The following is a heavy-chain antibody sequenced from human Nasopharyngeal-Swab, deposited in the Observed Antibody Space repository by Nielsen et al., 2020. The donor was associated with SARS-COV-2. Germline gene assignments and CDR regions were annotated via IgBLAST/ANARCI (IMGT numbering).Heavy chain of an antibody. CDR1: GASISSSKW. V-gene: IGHV4-4*02. CDR3: ARESPYGYSTDW. J-gene: IGHJ4*02. Sequence: SETLSLTCAVSGASISSSKWWRWVRQPPGKGLEWIGEIYQTGSTNYNPSLKSRVTISVDKSKNQFSLKLRSVTAADTAVYYCARESPYGYSTDWWGQGTLVTVSS. D-gene: IGHD6-13*01. CDR2: IYQTGST.